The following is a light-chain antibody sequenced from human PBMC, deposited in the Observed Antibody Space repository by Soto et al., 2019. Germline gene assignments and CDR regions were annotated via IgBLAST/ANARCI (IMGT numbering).Light chain of an antibody. CDR2: SAS. CDR1: KDISSS. V-gene: IGKV1D-12*01. Sequence: RVTQSPASFSSSVLERFTITCQTSKDISSSVAWYQQKPGKAPNLLIFSASALHRGVPPRFSGSGSGTAFTLTVSSLQPEDFAIYYCQQADSFPWTFGQGTKVDIK. J-gene: IGKJ1*01. CDR3: QQADSFPWT.